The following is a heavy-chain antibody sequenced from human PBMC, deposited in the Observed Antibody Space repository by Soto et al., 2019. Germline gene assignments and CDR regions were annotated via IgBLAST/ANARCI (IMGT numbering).Heavy chain of an antibody. Sequence: PGGSRRRSCPASGFNFDSSVMHWGRQVTGKGLEWVSGITAKSGNLGYAESVKGRFVISRDNARNSLYLQMNSLRVEDTAFYYCVKDRGSALGVISDWGQGTLVTVSS. CDR3: VKDRGSALGVISD. CDR2: ITAKSGNL. J-gene: IGHJ4*02. V-gene: IGHV3-9*01. D-gene: IGHD3-10*01. CDR1: GFNFDSSV.